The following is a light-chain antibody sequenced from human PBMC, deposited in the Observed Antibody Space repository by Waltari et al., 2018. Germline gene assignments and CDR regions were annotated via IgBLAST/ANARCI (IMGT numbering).Light chain of an antibody. CDR1: SRDVGGYNY. J-gene: IGLJ3*02. CDR2: DVN. CDR3: SSFTRTNSWV. Sequence: HSALAQPASVSGSPGQSITISCTGTSRDVGGYNYVSWYQQHPGKAPRLRIYDVNNRPSGVSNRFSGSKSGNTASLTISGLQAEDEADYYCSSFTRTNSWVFGGGTKLTVL. V-gene: IGLV2-14*03.